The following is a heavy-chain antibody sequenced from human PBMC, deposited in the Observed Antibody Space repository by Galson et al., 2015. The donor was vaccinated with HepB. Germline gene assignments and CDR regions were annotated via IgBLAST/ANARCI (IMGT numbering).Heavy chain of an antibody. V-gene: IGHV6-1*01. CDR3: ARDMLMLRGGYDSYYYYGMDV. CDR2: TYYRSKWYN. CDR1: GDSVSSNSAA. J-gene: IGHJ6*02. D-gene: IGHD5-12*01. Sequence: CAISGDSVSSNSAAWNWIRQSPSRGLEWLGRTYYRSKWYNDYAVSVKSRITINPDTSKNQFSLQLNSVTPEDTAVYYCARDMLMLRGGYDSYYYYGMDVWGQGTTVTVSS.